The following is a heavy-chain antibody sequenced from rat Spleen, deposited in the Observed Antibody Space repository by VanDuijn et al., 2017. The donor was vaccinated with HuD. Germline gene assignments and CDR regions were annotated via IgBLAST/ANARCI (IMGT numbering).Heavy chain of an antibody. J-gene: IGHJ3*01. CDR2: ISYDGSGT. CDR3: ARPSYGYPFAY. D-gene: IGHD1-7*01. V-gene: IGHV5-7*01. CDR1: GFTFSDYN. Sequence: EVQLVESGGGLVQPGRSLKLSCAASGFTFSDYNMAWVRQTPKMGLGWVATISYDGSGTYYRDSVKGRFTISRDNAKTTLYLQMDSLRSEDTATYYCARPSYGYPFAYWGQGTLVTVSS.